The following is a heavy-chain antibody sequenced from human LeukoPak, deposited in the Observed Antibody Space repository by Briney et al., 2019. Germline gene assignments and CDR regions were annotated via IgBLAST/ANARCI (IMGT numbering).Heavy chain of an antibody. V-gene: IGHV3-7*01. D-gene: IGHD5-12*01. CDR3: VRDGRVSGYDLLDY. CDR1: GFTFSHYW. J-gene: IGHJ4*02. Sequence: GGSLRLSCAASGFTFSHYWMTWVRQAPGKGLEWVAQINQDGSEEYYMDSVKARFTISRDNAKNSVFLQMNSLRAEDTAVYYCVRDGRVSGYDLLDYWGQGTLPTVSS. CDR2: INQDGSEE.